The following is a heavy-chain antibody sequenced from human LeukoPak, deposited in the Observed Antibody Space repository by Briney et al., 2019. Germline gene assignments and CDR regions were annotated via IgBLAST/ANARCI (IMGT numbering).Heavy chain of an antibody. D-gene: IGHD2-2*01. J-gene: IGHJ4*02. CDR1: GFTFSDYY. Sequence: GGSLRLSCAASGFTFSDYYMSWIRQAPGKGLEWVSYISSSGSTIYYAHSVKGRFTISRDNAKNSLYLQMNSLRAEDTAVYYCARYQLLYYFDYWGQGTLVTVSS. V-gene: IGHV3-11*01. CDR2: ISSSGSTI. CDR3: ARYQLLYYFDY.